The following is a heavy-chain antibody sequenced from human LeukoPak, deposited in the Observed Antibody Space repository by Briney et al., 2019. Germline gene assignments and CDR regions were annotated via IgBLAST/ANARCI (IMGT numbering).Heavy chain of an antibody. J-gene: IGHJ6*03. CDR2: IYTSGST. CDR1: GGSGMSGIYY. CDR3: ARETYSSSWYGYMDV. V-gene: IGHV4-61*02. Sequence: PSETLSLTCTVSGGSGMSGIYYWSWIRQPADKGLEWIGRIYTSGSTNYNPSLKSRVTMSVDTSKNQFSLKLSSVTAADTAVYYCARETYSSSWYGYMDVWGKGTTVTISS. D-gene: IGHD6-13*01.